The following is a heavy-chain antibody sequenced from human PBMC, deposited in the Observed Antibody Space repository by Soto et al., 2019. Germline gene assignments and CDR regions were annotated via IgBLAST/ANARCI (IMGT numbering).Heavy chain of an antibody. CDR3: AKDTKRSNDFWSGYTSYYYYYGMDV. CDR1: GFTFDDYT. V-gene: IGHV3-43*01. J-gene: IGHJ6*02. D-gene: IGHD3-3*01. Sequence: GGSLRLSCAASGFTFDDYTMHWVRQAPGKGLEWVSLISWDGGSTYYADSVKGRFTISRDNSKNSLYLQMNSLRTEDTALYYCAKDTKRSNDFWSGYTSYYYYYGMDVWGQGTTVTVSS. CDR2: ISWDGGST.